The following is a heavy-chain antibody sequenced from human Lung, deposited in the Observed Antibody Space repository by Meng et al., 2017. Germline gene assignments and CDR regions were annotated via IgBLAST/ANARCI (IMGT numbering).Heavy chain of an antibody. CDR3: VRERNRLLDP. CDR2: IYYSGST. Sequence: QVQLQASRPGLVKTSQPLSLTCTVSGVSFSSGGYYWGWIRQHPGRGLEWIGYIYYSGSTFYNPACKSRVTISVDTSKNQFSLDLNSVSAADTAVYYCVRERNRLLDPWGQGTLVTV. CDR1: GVSFSSGGYY. V-gene: IGHV4-31*03. D-gene: IGHD3-3*01. J-gene: IGHJ5*02.